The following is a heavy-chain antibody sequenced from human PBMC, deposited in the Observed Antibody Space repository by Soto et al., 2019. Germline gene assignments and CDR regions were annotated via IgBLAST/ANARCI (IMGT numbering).Heavy chain of an antibody. CDR1: GFTFSSYA. CDR2: ISGSGGST. D-gene: IGHD6-19*01. Sequence: EVQLLESGGGLVQPGGSLRLSCAASGFTFSSYAMSWVRQAPGKGLEWVSAISGSGGSTYYADSVKGRFTISRDNSKNTLYLQMNILRAEDTAVYYCARDFLGSSGWPAFDYWGQGTLVTVSS. CDR3: ARDFLGSSGWPAFDY. J-gene: IGHJ4*02. V-gene: IGHV3-23*01.